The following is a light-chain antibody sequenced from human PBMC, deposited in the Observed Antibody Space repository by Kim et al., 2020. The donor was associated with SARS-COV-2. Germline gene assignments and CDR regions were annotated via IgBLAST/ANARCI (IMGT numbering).Light chain of an antibody. CDR1: SSDVGGYNF. CDR3: SSYAGSNTLV. J-gene: IGLJ2*01. CDR2: EVS. Sequence: GTSVTISCTGTSSDVGGYNFVSWYQQHPGKAPKLMIYEVSKRPSGVPDRFSGSKSGNTASLTVSGLRAEDESDYYCSSYAGSNTLVFGGGTQLTVL. V-gene: IGLV2-8*01.